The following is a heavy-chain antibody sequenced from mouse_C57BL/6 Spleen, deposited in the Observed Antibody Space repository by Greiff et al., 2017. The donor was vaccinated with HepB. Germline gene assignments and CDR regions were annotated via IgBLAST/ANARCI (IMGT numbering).Heavy chain of an antibody. Sequence: QVQLQQPGAELVMPGASVKLSCKASGYTFTSYWMHWVKQRPGQGLEWIGEIDPSDSYTNYNQKFKGKSTLTVDKSSSTAYMQLSSLTSEDSAVYYCARIDYYGSPSYWGQGTLVTVSA. CDR1: GYTFTSYW. D-gene: IGHD1-1*01. J-gene: IGHJ3*01. CDR3: ARIDYYGSPSY. V-gene: IGHV1-69*01. CDR2: IDPSDSYT.